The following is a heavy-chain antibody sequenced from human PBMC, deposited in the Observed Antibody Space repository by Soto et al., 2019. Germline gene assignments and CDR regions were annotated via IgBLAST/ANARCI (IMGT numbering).Heavy chain of an antibody. CDR1: GGSMSKFY. J-gene: IGHJ5*02. CDR3: VRDGSKTLRDCFDP. Sequence: SETLSHTCSVSGGSMSKFYWSWIRETAGKGLEWMGRVYATGTSDYNPSLRSRIAMSVDISKKTFSLRLRSVTAADTGVYYCVRDGSKTLRDCFDPWGQGILVTVSS. D-gene: IGHD4-17*01. V-gene: IGHV4-4*07. CDR2: VYATGTS.